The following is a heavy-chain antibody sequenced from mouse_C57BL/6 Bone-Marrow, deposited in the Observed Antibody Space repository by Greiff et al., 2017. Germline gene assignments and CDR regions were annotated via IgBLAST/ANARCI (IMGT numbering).Heavy chain of an antibody. Sequence: EVHLVESGGGLVKPGGSLKLSCAASGFTFSDYGMHWVRQAPEKGLEWVAYISSGSSTIYYADTVKGRFTISRDNAKNTLFLQMTSLRSEDTAMYYCASAYCNYGTWFAYWGQGTLVTVSA. CDR2: ISSGSSTI. V-gene: IGHV5-17*01. J-gene: IGHJ3*01. CDR3: ASAYCNYGTWFAY. D-gene: IGHD2-1*01. CDR1: GFTFSDYG.